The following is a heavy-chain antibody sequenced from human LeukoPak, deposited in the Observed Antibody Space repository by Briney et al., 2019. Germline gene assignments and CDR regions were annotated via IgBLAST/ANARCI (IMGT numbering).Heavy chain of an antibody. D-gene: IGHD2-15*01. CDR3: ARRVPGGSGRRFDP. J-gene: IGHJ5*02. CDR1: GGSFSGYY. V-gene: IGHV4-34*01. CDR2: INHSGST. Sequence: SETLSLTCAVYGGSFSGYYWSRIRQPPGKWLEWIGEINHSGSTNYNPSLKSRVTISVDTSKNQFSLKLSSVTAADTAVYYCARRVPGGSGRRFDPWGQGTLVTVSS.